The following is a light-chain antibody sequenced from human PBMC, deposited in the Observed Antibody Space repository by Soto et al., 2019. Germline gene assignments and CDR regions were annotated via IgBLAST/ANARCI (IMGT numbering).Light chain of an antibody. CDR3: QSYDSSNLVV. CDR2: EDN. CDR1: SGSIASNY. Sequence: NFMLTQPHSLSESPGKTVTISCTRSSGSIASNYVQWYQQRPGSAPTTVIYEDNQRPSGVPDRFSGSIDSSSNSASLTVSGLQTEDEADYYCQSYDSSNLVVFGGGTKVTVL. V-gene: IGLV6-57*04. J-gene: IGLJ2*01.